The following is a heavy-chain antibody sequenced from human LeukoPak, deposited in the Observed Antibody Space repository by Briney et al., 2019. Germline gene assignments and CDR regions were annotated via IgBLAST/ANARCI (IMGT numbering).Heavy chain of an antibody. J-gene: IGHJ6*03. V-gene: IGHV4-34*01. CDR2: INHSGRT. CDR1: GGSFSGYY. Sequence: RPSETLSLTCAVYGGSFSGYYWSWIRQPPGKGLEWSGDINHSGRTNHNSSLKSRVTISVDTSKNQFSLKLSSVTAADTAVYYCARTTEAHSWQTRYYSYYMDVWGKGTTVTVSS. CDR3: ARTTEAHSWQTRYYSYYMDV. D-gene: IGHD6-13*01.